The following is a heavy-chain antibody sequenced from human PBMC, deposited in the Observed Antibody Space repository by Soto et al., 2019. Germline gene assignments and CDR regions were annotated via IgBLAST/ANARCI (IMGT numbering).Heavy chain of an antibody. CDR1: GFTFNTYA. CDR3: ARDFGDSKVSYYYYGMDV. Sequence: EVQLVESGGGLVKPGGSLRLACAASGFTFNTYAMNWVRQAPGKGLEWVSCISSSSTYIYYADSVKGRFTISRDNAKNLLYLQMNSLRADDTAIYYCARDFGDSKVSYYYYGMDVWGQGTTFTVSS. J-gene: IGHJ6*02. D-gene: IGHD2-21*02. CDR2: ISSSSTYI. V-gene: IGHV3-21*01.